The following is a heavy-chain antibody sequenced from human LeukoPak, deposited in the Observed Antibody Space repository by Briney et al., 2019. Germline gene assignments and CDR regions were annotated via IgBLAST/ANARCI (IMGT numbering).Heavy chain of an antibody. D-gene: IGHD6-13*01. Sequence: SVKVSCKASGGTFSSYAISWVRQAPGQGHEWMGRIIPILGIANYAQKFQGRVTITADKSTSTAYMELSSLRSEDTAVYYCARCTIKQQLLDYWGQGTLVTVSS. V-gene: IGHV1-69*04. CDR3: ARCTIKQQLLDY. CDR1: GGTFSSYA. CDR2: IIPILGIA. J-gene: IGHJ4*02.